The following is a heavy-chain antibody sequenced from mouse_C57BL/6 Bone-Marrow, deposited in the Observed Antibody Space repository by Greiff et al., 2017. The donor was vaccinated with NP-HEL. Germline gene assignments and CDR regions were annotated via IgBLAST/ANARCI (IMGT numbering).Heavy chain of an antibody. V-gene: IGHV1-81*01. J-gene: IGHJ2*01. CDR1: GYTFTSYG. CDR3: ARRGLYDPDFDY. D-gene: IGHD2-3*01. CDR2: IYPRSGNT. Sequence: VHLVESGAELARPGASVKLSCKASGYTFTSYGISWVKQRTGQGLEWIGEIYPRSGNTYYNEKFKGKATLTADKSSSTAYMELRSLTSEDSAVYFCARRGLYDPDFDYWGQGTTLTVSS.